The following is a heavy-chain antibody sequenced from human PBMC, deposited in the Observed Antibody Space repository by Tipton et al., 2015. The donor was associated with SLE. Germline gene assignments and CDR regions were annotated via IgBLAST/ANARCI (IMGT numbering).Heavy chain of an antibody. Sequence: GLVKPSETLSLTCGVYGGSFSGFFWNWIRQPPGKGLEWIGEINHSGSTNYNPSLKSRVTISVDTSKNQFSLKLSSVTAADTAVYYCARGRRHYDILTGYYRERVLDYWGQGTLVTVSS. CDR2: INHSGST. J-gene: IGHJ4*02. D-gene: IGHD3-9*01. V-gene: IGHV4-34*01. CDR3: ARGRRHYDILTGYYRERVLDY. CDR1: GGSFSGFF.